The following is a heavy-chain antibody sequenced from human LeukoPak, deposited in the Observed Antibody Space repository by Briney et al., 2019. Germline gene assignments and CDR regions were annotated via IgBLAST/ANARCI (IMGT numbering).Heavy chain of an antibody. CDR2: ISGSGGST. J-gene: IGHJ6*03. CDR3: ARGSGDMDV. D-gene: IGHD4-17*01. CDR1: GFTFSSYG. Sequence: PGGTLRLSCAASGFTFSSYGMSWVRQAPGKGLEWVSAISGSGGSTYYADSVKGRFTISRDNSKNTLYLQMNSLRAEDTAVYYCARGSGDMDVWGKGTTVTISS. V-gene: IGHV3-23*01.